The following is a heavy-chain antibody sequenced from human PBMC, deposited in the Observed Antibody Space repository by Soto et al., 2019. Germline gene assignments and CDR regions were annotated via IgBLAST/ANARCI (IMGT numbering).Heavy chain of an antibody. D-gene: IGHD6-19*01. V-gene: IGHV4-30-4*01. CDR3: ARGRIAVAGTTLDY. J-gene: IGHJ4*02. CDR1: GGSISSGDYY. Sequence: TLSLTCTVSGGSISSGDYYWSWIRQPPGKGLEWIGYIYYSGSTYYNPSLKSRVTISVDTSKNQFSLKLSSVTAADTAVYYCARGRIAVAGTTLDYWGQGTLVTVSS. CDR2: IYYSGST.